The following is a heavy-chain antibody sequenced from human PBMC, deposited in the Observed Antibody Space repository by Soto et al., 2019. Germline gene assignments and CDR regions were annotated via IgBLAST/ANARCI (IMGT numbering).Heavy chain of an antibody. CDR1: GYTFTSYY. CDR2: INPSGGST. V-gene: IGHV1-46*01. D-gene: IGHD3-10*01. Sequence: ASVKVSCKASGYTFTSYYMHWVRQAPGQGLEWMGIINPSGGSTNYAQKFQGRVTITADESTSTAYMELSSLRSEDTAVYYCATYYYGSGSVLTPPTKFVDYWGQGTLVTVSS. J-gene: IGHJ4*02. CDR3: ATYYYGSGSVLTPPTKFVDY.